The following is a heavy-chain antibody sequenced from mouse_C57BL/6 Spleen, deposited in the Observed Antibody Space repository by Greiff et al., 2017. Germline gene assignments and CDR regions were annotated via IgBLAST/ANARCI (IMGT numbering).Heavy chain of an antibody. Sequence: VQLQQPGAELVMPGASVKLSCKASVYTFTSYWMHGVKQRPGQGLEWIGEIDPSDSYPNSNQKFKGKSPLTVDKSSSTAYMQLSSLTSEDYAVYCCARGDYDYGAWFAYWGKETLVTVAA. J-gene: IGHJ3*01. V-gene: IGHV1-69*01. D-gene: IGHD2-4*01. CDR2: IDPSDSYP. CDR1: VYTFTSYW. CDR3: ARGDYDYGAWFAY.